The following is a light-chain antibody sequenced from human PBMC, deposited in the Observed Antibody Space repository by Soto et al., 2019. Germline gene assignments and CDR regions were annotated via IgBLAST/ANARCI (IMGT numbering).Light chain of an antibody. CDR3: QHYYRSCT. CDR1: QSVTDW. J-gene: IGKJ2*02. CDR2: DAS. Sequence: DIQLTQSPSTLSASVGDRVTITCRASQSVTDWLAWYQQKPGKAPKLLIYDASSLQSGVPSRLSGSGSGTEFSLTISLLQPDDFGTYYSQHYYRSCTFGQGNKVEIK. V-gene: IGKV1-5*01.